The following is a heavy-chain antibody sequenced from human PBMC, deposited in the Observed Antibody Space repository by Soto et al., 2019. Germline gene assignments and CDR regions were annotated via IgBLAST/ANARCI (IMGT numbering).Heavy chain of an antibody. CDR2: LTRGGTS. CDR1: GFTFSDYS. CDR3: AKRATTVPTPGNYFDS. D-gene: IGHD1-1*01. V-gene: IGHV3-23*01. Sequence: VGSLRLSCAASGFTFSDYSMTWVRQTPGRGLEWVSTLTRGGTSYYADSVKGRFTVSRDNSKNTVSLQMDSLRAEDTALYYCAKRATTVPTPGNYFDSWGQGTLVTVSS. J-gene: IGHJ4*02.